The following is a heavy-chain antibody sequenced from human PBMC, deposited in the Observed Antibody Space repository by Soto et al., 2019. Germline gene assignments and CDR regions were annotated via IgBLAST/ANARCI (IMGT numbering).Heavy chain of an antibody. CDR3: ARRYYDYVWGSFFDF. CDR1: GGSISSGEYY. V-gene: IGHV4-31*03. Sequence: SETLSLTCTVSGGSISSGEYYWSWIRQLPGEGLEWIGYISYSGTTYYNPSLGSRLTISGDTSKNQFSLKLNSVTAADTAVYFCARRYYDYVWGSFFDFWGQGTLVTVSS. J-gene: IGHJ4*02. CDR2: ISYSGTT. D-gene: IGHD3-16*01.